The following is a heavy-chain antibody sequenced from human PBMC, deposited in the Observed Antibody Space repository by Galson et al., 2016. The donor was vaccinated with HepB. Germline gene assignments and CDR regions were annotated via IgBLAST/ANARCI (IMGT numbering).Heavy chain of an antibody. J-gene: IGHJ3*01. CDR3: ATGSNYVIVPGSFEF. CDR2: ISNTGNTI. Sequence: SLRLSCAASGITFRDHYMSWIRQAPGKGLEWIAYISNTGNTIYYADSVKGRFTISRDKANNSVFLQMNCLRAEDTAPYYCATGSNYVIVPGSFEFWGQGTMVTVSS. V-gene: IGHV3-11*01. CDR1: GITFRDHY. D-gene: IGHD3-10*01.